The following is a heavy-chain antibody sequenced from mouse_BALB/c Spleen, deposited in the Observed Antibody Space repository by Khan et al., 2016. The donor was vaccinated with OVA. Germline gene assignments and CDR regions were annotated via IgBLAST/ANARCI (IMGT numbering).Heavy chain of an antibody. CDR1: GYSITSGYG. CDR2: ISYSGSN. Sequence: VQLKESGPGLVKPSQSLSLTCTVTGYSITSGYGWNWIRQFPGNKLEWMGYISYSGSNNYNPSLKSRISITRDKSKNQFFLQLYSVTTEDAATYYCSRTATIIYWRQGTTLTVSS. D-gene: IGHD1-2*01. J-gene: IGHJ2*01. CDR3: SRTATIIY. V-gene: IGHV3-2*02.